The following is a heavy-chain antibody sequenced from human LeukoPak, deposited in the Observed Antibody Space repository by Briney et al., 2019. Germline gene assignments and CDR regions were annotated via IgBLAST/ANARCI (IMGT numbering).Heavy chain of an antibody. CDR3: AKRGVGDYGISGYYFDY. J-gene: IGHJ4*02. V-gene: IGHV3-30*18. Sequence: GRSLRLSCAASGFTFSSYGMHWVRQAPGKGLEWVAVISYDGSNKYYADSVKGRFTISRDNSKNTLYLQMNSLRAEDTAVYYCAKRGVGDYGISGYYFDYWGQGTLVTVSS. CDR1: GFTFSSYG. D-gene: IGHD4-17*01. CDR2: ISYDGSNK.